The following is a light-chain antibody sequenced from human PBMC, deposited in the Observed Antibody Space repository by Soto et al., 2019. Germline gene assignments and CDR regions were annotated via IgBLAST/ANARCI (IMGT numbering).Light chain of an antibody. CDR3: SSYTGSSTYV. Sequence: QSVLTQPASVSGSPGQSITISCTGTSSEVGGYNYVSWYQQHPGKAPKLMIYDVSNRPSGVSNRFSGSKSGNTASLTISGLQAEDEADYDCSSYTGSSTYVFGTGTKVTVL. CDR2: DVS. V-gene: IGLV2-14*01. CDR1: SSEVGGYNY. J-gene: IGLJ1*01.